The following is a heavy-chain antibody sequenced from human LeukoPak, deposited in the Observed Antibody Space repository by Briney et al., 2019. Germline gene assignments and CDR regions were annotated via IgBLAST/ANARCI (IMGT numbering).Heavy chain of an antibody. CDR2: ISSSGSTI. V-gene: IGHV3-11*01. CDR3: ARYCGGDCYNAFDI. D-gene: IGHD2-21*02. Sequence: TGGSLRLSCAASGFTFSDYYMSWIRQAPGKGLEWVSYISSSGSTIYYADSVKGRFTISRDNAKNSLYLQMNSLRAEDTAVYYCARYCGGDCYNAFDIWGQGTMVTVSS. J-gene: IGHJ3*02. CDR1: GFTFSDYY.